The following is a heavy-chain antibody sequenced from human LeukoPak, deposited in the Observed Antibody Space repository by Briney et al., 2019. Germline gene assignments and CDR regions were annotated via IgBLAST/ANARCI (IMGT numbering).Heavy chain of an antibody. Sequence: GGSLRLSCAASGFSFSAYGMTWVRQAPGKGLEWVSVISNSGGITHYADSVKGRFTISRDNSKNRLYLQMNSLRAEDTAVYYCAKTMGTSWDFDYWGQGTLVTVSS. CDR2: ISNSGGIT. CDR3: AKTMGTSWDFDY. V-gene: IGHV3-23*01. D-gene: IGHD2-2*01. CDR1: GFSFSAYG. J-gene: IGHJ4*02.